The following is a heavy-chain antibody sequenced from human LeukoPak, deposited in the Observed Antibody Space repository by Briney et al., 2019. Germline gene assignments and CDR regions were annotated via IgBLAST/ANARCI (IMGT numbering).Heavy chain of an antibody. CDR2: IYHSGST. CDR3: ARETRAFYYYMDV. J-gene: IGHJ6*03. D-gene: IGHD4-11*01. V-gene: IGHV4-34*01. CDR1: GGSFSGYY. Sequence: SETLSLTCAVYGGSFSGYYWSWIRQPPGKGLEWIGYIYHSGSTYYNPSLKSRVTISVDRSKNQFSLKLSSVTAADTAVYYCARETRAFYYYMDVWGKGTTATVSS.